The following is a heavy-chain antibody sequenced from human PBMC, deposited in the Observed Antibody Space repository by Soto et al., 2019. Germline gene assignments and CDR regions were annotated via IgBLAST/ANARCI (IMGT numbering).Heavy chain of an antibody. CDR1: EFAVINYF. Sequence: ESGGGLVQPGGSVRLSCAASEFAVINYFMAWVRQAPGKGLEWVSVISNGGDTYYADSVKGRFIISRDNSKNTLYLQMNTLRVEDTAVYYCARDEFGGAYDFWHGGQGTLVIVSS. CDR3: ARDEFGGAYDFWH. J-gene: IGHJ4*02. V-gene: IGHV3-66*01. CDR2: ISNGGDT. D-gene: IGHD3-3*01.